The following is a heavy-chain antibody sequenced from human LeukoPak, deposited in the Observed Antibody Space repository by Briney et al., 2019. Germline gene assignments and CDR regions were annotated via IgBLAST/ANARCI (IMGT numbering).Heavy chain of an antibody. CDR3: IAARRGGFDY. CDR1: GFTFSSYS. V-gene: IGHV3-21*01. Sequence: PGGSLRLSCAASGFTFSSYSMNWVRQAPGKGLEWVSSISSSSSYIYYADSVKGRFTISRDNAKNPLYLQMNSLRAEDTAVYYCIAARRGGFDYWGQGTLVTVSS. J-gene: IGHJ4*02. D-gene: IGHD6-6*01. CDR2: ISSSSSYI.